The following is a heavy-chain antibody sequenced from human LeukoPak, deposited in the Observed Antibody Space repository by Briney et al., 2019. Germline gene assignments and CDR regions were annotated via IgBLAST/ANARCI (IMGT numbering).Heavy chain of an antibody. V-gene: IGHV4-59*12. CDR1: GGSISSYY. CDR3: ARVVRSTVVTRYFDY. CDR2: IYYSGST. Sequence: SETLSLTCTVSGGSISSYYWSWIRQPPGKGLEWIGYIYYSGSTNYNPSLKSRVTISVDTSKNQFSLKLSSVTAADTAVYYCARVVRSTVVTRYFDYWGQGTLVTVSS. D-gene: IGHD4-23*01. J-gene: IGHJ4*02.